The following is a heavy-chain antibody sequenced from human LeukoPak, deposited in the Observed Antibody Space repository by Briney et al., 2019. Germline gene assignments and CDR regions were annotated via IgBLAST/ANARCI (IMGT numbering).Heavy chain of an antibody. CDR3: ARGSSSSSYDFDY. Sequence: GASVKVSCKASGYTFTGYYMHWVRQAPGQGLEWMGWINPNSGGTNYAQKFQGRVTMTRDTSISTAYMELSSLRSEDTAVYYCARGSSSSSYDFDYWGQGTLVTVSS. D-gene: IGHD6-6*01. CDR2: INPNSGGT. V-gene: IGHV1-2*02. J-gene: IGHJ4*02. CDR1: GYTFTGYY.